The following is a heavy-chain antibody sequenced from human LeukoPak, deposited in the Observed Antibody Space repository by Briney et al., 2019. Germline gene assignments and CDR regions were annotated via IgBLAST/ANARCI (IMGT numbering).Heavy chain of an antibody. J-gene: IGHJ3*02. Sequence: ASVKVSCKASGYTFTSYGISWVRQAPGQGLEWMGWMNPNSGNTGYAQKFQGRVTMTRNTSISTAYMELSSLRSEDTAVYYCARAYEANHDAFDIWGQGTMVTVSS. D-gene: IGHD4/OR15-4a*01. CDR3: ARAYEANHDAFDI. V-gene: IGHV1-8*02. CDR2: MNPNSGNT. CDR1: GYTFTSYG.